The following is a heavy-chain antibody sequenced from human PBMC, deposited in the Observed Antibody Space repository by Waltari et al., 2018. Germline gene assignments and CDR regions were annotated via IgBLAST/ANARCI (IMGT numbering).Heavy chain of an antibody. CDR1: GGSINKDY. D-gene: IGHD3-9*01. CDR2: IWFSGFT. CDR3: ARSPYYDILTGYPPYIDY. J-gene: IGHJ4*02. V-gene: IGHV4-59*01. Sequence: QLHLQESGPGLVRPSETLSLTCNVSGGSINKDYWTWIRQPPGKGLEWIGYIWFSGFTVYNGALKNRVTMSVGASQTHFSLKLTSVTAADTAVYYCARSPYYDILTGYPPYIDYWGQGTLVTVSS.